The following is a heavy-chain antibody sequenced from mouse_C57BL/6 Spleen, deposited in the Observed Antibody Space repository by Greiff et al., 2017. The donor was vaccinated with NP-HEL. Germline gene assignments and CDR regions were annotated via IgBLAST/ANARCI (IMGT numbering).Heavy chain of an antibody. D-gene: IGHD4-1*01. CDR2: INYDGSST. CDR1: GFTFSDYY. CDR3: ARDLTGTGYFDY. J-gene: IGHJ2*01. V-gene: IGHV5-16*01. Sequence: DVKLVESEGGLVQPGSSMKLSCTASGFTFSDYYMAWVRQVPEKGLEWVANINYDGSSTYYLDSLKSRFIISRDNAKNILYLQMSSLKSEDTATYYCARDLTGTGYFDYWGQGTTLTVSS.